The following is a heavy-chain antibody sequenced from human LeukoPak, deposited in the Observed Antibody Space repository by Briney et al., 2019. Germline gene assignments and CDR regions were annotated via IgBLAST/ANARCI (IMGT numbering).Heavy chain of an antibody. Sequence: PGGSLRLSCAASGFTFSNYWMTWIRQTPEKGLEWVASIKNDETEVRYVDSVKGRFTISRDNAKNSLYLQMNSLRAEDTAVYYCARSWLIVGATPPTDVWGQGTTVSVSS. CDR3: ARSWLIVGATPPTDV. J-gene: IGHJ6*02. CDR1: GFTFSNYW. D-gene: IGHD1-26*01. CDR2: IKNDETEV. V-gene: IGHV3-7*01.